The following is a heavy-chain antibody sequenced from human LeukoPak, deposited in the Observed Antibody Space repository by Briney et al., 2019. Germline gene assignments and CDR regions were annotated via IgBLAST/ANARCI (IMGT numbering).Heavy chain of an antibody. Sequence: GGSLRLSCAASGFTFDDYGMSWVRQAPGKGLEWVSGINWNGGSTGYADSVKGRFTISRDNAKNSLYLQMNSLRAEDTALYYWAIQYYDFWSGSIYWGQGTLVTVSS. J-gene: IGHJ4*02. CDR3: AIQYYDFWSGSIY. V-gene: IGHV3-20*04. CDR2: INWNGGST. CDR1: GFTFDDYG. D-gene: IGHD3-3*01.